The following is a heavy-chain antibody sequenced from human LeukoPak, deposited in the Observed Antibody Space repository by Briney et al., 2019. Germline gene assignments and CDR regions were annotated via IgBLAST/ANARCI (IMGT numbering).Heavy chain of an antibody. V-gene: IGHV1-69*06. CDR2: IIPIFGTA. Sequence: GASVKVSCKASGGTFSSYAISWVRQAPGQGLEWMGGIIPIFGTANYAQKFQGRVTMTGDTSTSTVYMELSSLRSEDTAVYYCARVYGDYDINWFDPWGQGTLVTVSS. J-gene: IGHJ5*02. D-gene: IGHD4-17*01. CDR1: GGTFSSYA. CDR3: ARVYGDYDINWFDP.